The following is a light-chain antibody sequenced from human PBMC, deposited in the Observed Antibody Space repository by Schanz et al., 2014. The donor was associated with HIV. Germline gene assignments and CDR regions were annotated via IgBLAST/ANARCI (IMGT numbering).Light chain of an antibody. CDR1: QIVAGTY. J-gene: IGKJ1*01. CDR3: QQYNNWWT. Sequence: EIVLTQSPGTLSLSPGDRATLSCRASQIVAGTYLAWYHQKPGQAPRLLIYGASIRATGIPDRFSGSGSGADFTLTISSLEPEDFAVYYCQQYNNWWTFGQGTKVEIK. V-gene: IGKV3-20*01. CDR2: GAS.